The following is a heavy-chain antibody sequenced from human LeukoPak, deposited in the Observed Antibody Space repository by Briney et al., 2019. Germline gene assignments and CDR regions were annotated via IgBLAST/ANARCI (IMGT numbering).Heavy chain of an antibody. Sequence: SETLSLTCTVSGGSISRDYWSWIRQPPGRGLGWIGDIHYRGGTSYNACLKSRVTISVDTSQNQFSLKLSSVTAGDTAVYSCAKMALRSSWVNWFDLWSQGTLVTVSS. CDR3: AKMALRSSWVNWFDL. CDR2: IHYRGGT. J-gene: IGHJ5*02. V-gene: IGHV4-59*01. D-gene: IGHD6-13*01. CDR1: GGSISRDY.